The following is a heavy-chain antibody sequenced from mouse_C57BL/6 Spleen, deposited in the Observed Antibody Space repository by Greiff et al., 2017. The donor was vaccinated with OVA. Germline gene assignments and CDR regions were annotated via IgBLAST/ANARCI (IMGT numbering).Heavy chain of an antibody. CDR1: GYTFTSYW. CDR3: ASTGVYYYCTSLGFAY. CDR2: IHPNSGST. J-gene: IGHJ3*01. Sequence: QVQLQQPGAELVKPGASVKLSCKASGYTFTSYWMHWVKQRPGQGLEWIGMIHPNSGSTNYNEKFKSKATLTVDKSSSTAYMQLSSLTSEDSAVYYFASTGVYYYCTSLGFAYWGQGTLVTVSS. V-gene: IGHV1-64*01. D-gene: IGHD1-1*01.